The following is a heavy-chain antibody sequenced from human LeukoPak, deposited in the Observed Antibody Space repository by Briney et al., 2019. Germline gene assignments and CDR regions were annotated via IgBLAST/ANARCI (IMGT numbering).Heavy chain of an antibody. V-gene: IGHV4-59*01. CDR1: GGSISNFY. D-gene: IGHD5-18*01. CDR2: IYYSGST. J-gene: IGHJ4*02. Sequence: SETLSLTCTVSGGSISNFYWSWIRQPPGKGLEWIGYIYYSGSTNYNPSLKSRVTISVDTSKNHFSLKLSSVTAADTAVYYCARAGGYSYGFPTLDYWGQGTLVTVSS. CDR3: ARAGGYSYGFPTLDY.